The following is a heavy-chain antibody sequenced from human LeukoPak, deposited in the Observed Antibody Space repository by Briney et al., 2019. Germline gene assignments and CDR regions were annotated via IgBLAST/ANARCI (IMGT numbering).Heavy chain of an antibody. J-gene: IGHJ5*02. CDR1: GFTVSSNY. Sequence: GGSLRLSCAASGFTVSSNYMSWVRQAPGKGLEWVSVIYSGGSTYYADSVKGRFTISRDNSKNTLYLQMNSLRAEDTAVYYCARGAEADYYDSSGYSTSWGQGTLVTVSS. V-gene: IGHV3-53*01. CDR2: IYSGGST. CDR3: ARGAEADYYDSSGYSTS. D-gene: IGHD3-22*01.